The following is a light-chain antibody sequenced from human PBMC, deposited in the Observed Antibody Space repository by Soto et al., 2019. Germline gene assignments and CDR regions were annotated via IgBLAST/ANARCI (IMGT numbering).Light chain of an antibody. CDR1: QTVSSNY. Sequence: EIVLTHSPGTLSLSPWERATLSCRASQTVSSNYLAWCQQRPGQAPRLLIYGASTRAAGIPDRFSGSGSGTDFTLTITRLEPEDSAVYFCQQYTGPPTTFGQGTRLEIK. CDR3: QQYTGPPTT. V-gene: IGKV3-20*01. J-gene: IGKJ5*01. CDR2: GAS.